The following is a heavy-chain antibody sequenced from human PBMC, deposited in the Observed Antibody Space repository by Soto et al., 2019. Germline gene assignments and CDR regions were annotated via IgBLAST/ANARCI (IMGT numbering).Heavy chain of an antibody. J-gene: IGHJ1*01. CDR3: ARWSAALEGIQW. V-gene: IGHV3-33*01. D-gene: IGHD5-12*01. CDR2: IWYDGSNK. Sequence: LSLSCTSSAVTFSRYGKHWFRQAPDKGLEWVAVIWYDGSNKYYADSVKGRFTISRDNSKNTLYLQMNSLRAEDTAVYYCARWSAALEGIQWWGPGTM. CDR1: AVTFSRYG.